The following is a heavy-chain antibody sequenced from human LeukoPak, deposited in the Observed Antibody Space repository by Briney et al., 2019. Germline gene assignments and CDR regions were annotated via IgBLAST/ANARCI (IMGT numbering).Heavy chain of an antibody. Sequence: SETLSLTCTVSGGSISSGDYYWSWIRQPPGKGLEWIAYMYYRGSTHYNPSLKSRVTMSADTSKNQLSLKLSSVTAADTAVYYCARPYYYDSRIDPWGQGILVTVSS. CDR3: ARPYYYDSRIDP. CDR2: MYYRGST. V-gene: IGHV4-30-4*01. J-gene: IGHJ5*02. D-gene: IGHD3-22*01. CDR1: GGSISSGDYY.